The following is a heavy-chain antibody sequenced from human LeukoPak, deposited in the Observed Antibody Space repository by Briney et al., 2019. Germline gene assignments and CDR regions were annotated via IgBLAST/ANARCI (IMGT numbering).Heavy chain of an antibody. CDR1: GYTFTGYY. D-gene: IGHD6-19*01. Sequence: GASVKVSCKASGYTFTGYYMHWVRQAPGQGLEWMGWINPNSGGTNYAQKFQGRVTMTRDTSISTAYMELSRLRSDDTAVYYCAREMVYSSGWYRDPGYFQHWGQGTLVTVSS. J-gene: IGHJ1*01. CDR3: AREMVYSSGWYRDPGYFQH. V-gene: IGHV1-2*02. CDR2: INPNSGGT.